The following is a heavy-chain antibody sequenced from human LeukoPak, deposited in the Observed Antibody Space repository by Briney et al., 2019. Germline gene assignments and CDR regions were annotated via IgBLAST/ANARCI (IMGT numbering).Heavy chain of an antibody. V-gene: IGHV4-39*01. J-gene: IGHJ4*02. CDR2: IYYSGTS. CDR3: ARHVSANTGYFDY. CDR1: GGSISSDKYY. Sequence: SETLSLTCTVSGGSISSDKYYWGWIRQSPGKGLEWIGSIYYSGTSYYNPSLESRVGIFVDTSRDQFSLDLYSVTAADTALYYCARHVSANTGYFDYCGRGTLVTVSS. D-gene: IGHD2-8*01.